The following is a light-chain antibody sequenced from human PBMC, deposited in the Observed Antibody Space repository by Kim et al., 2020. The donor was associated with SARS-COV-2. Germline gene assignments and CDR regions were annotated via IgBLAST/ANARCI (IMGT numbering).Light chain of an antibody. V-gene: IGKV1-5*03. CDR1: QTISNG. CDR2: KAS. Sequence: PSVGERGTITFRASQTISNGGEWYKRKPGKVPKLLSYKASTLDSGVSSRFSGSGSGTEFTLTISSLQPDDFATDYCQQYDNYLWTCGQGTKGDIK. CDR3: QQYDNYLWT. J-gene: IGKJ1*01.